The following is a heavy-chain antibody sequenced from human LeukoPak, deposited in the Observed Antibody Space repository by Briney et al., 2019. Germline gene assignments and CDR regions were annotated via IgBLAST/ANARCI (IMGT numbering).Heavy chain of an antibody. J-gene: IGHJ4*02. D-gene: IGHD6-13*01. V-gene: IGHV3-48*01. CDR1: GFSFSSYS. CDR3: ARDPIAAAGIGYSYDY. CDR2: ISSSSTTI. Sequence: QPGGSLRLSCAASGFSFSSYSMNWVRQAPGKGLEWVSYISSSSTTIYYADSVKGRFTISRDNSKNTLYLQMNSLRAEDTAVYYCARDPIAAAGIGYSYDYWGQGTLVTVSS.